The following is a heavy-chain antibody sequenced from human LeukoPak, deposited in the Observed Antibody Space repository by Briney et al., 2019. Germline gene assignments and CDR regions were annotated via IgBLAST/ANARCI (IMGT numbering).Heavy chain of an antibody. CDR3: ATGYSYGLAYFQH. J-gene: IGHJ1*01. V-gene: IGHV4-34*01. CDR1: GGSFSGYY. CDR2: INHSGST. Sequence: NTSETLSLTCAVYGGSFSGYYWSWIRQPPGKGLEWIGEINHSGSTNYNPSLKSRVTISVDTSKNQFSLKLSSVTAADTAVYYCATGYSYGLAYFQHWGQGTLVTVSS. D-gene: IGHD5-18*01.